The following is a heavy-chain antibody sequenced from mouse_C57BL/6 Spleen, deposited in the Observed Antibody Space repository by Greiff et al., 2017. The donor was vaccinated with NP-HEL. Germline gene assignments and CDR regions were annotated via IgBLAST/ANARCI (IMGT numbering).Heavy chain of an antibody. CDR3: ARKLGGYFDV. CDR2: IDPSDSYT. CDR1: GYTFTSYW. J-gene: IGHJ1*03. V-gene: IGHV1-50*01. Sequence: QVQLQQPGAELVKPGASVKLSCKASGYTFTSYWMQWVKQRPGQGLEWIGEIDPSDSYTNYNQKFKGKATLTVDTSSSTAYMQLSSLTSEDSAVYYCARKLGGYFDVWGTGTTVTVSS.